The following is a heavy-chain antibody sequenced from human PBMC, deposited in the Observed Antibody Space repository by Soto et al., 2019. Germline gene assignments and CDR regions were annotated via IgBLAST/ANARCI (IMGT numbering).Heavy chain of an antibody. CDR2: ISSSSSTI. CDR1: GFTFSSYS. J-gene: IGHJ6*02. V-gene: IGHV3-48*02. D-gene: IGHD3-10*01. Sequence: PGGPLRLSCAASGFTFSSYSMNWVRQAPGKGLEWVSYISSSSSTIYYADSVKGRFTISRDNAKNSLYLQMNSLRDEDTAVYYCARDYYGSGSYYTPYYYYGMDVWGQGTTVTV. CDR3: ARDYYGSGSYYTPYYYYGMDV.